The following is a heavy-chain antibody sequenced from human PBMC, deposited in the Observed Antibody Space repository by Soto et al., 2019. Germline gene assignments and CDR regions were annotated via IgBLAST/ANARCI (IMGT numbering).Heavy chain of an antibody. Sequence: GGSLRLSCAASGFTFSGYWMTWVRQAPGKGLEWVADINPDGGEKYYVDSVKGRFTISRDNTKNSLYLQMNSLRAEDTAVYYCASGIITMLRGVFDYWGQGTLVTVSS. CDR1: GFTFSGYW. V-gene: IGHV3-7*01. CDR2: INPDGGEK. CDR3: ASGIITMLRGVFDY. J-gene: IGHJ4*02. D-gene: IGHD3-10*01.